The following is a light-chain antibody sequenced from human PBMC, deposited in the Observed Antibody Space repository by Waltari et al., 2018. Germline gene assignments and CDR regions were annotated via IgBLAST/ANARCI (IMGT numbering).Light chain of an antibody. CDR1: SSNVGRGP. Sequence: QSVLTQPPSVSGPPGQRVTISCTGSSSNVGRGPVNWYQQLPGTAPKLLIYYNDQRPSGFPERFSGSTSGTSASLAISGLQSDDEAHYHCAAWDYSLGGQVFGGGTQLTVL. J-gene: IGLJ3*02. CDR2: YND. CDR3: AAWDYSLGGQV. V-gene: IGLV1-44*01.